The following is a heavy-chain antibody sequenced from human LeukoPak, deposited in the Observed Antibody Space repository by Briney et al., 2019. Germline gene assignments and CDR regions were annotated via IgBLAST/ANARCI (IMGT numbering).Heavy chain of an antibody. D-gene: IGHD1-26*01. CDR1: GYTFTSYG. J-gene: IGHJ5*02. V-gene: IGHV1-18*01. CDR3: ARDGGSYSDWFDP. CDR2: ISVYNANT. Sequence: ASVKVSCKASGYTFTSYGIGWVRQAPGQGLEWMGWISVYNANTKYAQKLQGRVTMTRDTSTSAAYMELRSLRSDDTAVYYCARDGGSYSDWFDPWGQGTLVIVSS.